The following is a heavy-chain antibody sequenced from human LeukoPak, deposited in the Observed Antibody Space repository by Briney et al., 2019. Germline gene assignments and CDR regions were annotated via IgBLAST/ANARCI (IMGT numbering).Heavy chain of an antibody. Sequence: GGSLRLSCAASGLTFSSYWMSWVRQAPGKGLEWVAKINEDGSEKHYVDSVKGRFTISRDNTKNSLYLQMNSLRAEDTAVYYCTKGGGVPGDWGQGTLVTVSS. D-gene: IGHD1-26*01. V-gene: IGHV3-7*01. CDR1: GLTFSSYW. CDR2: INEDGSEK. CDR3: TKGGGVPGD. J-gene: IGHJ4*02.